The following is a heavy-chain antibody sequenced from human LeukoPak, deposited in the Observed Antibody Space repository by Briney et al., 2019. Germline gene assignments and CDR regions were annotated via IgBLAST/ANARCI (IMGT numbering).Heavy chain of an antibody. CDR3: ARGLMTTVTNGLDFDY. D-gene: IGHD4-11*01. J-gene: IGHJ4*02. V-gene: IGHV4-31*03. CDR1: GGSISSGGYY. Sequence: SQTLSLTCTVSGGSISSGGYYWSWIRQHPGKGLERIGYIYYSGSTYYNPSLKSRVTISVDTSKNQFSLKLSSVTAADTAVYYCARGLMTTVTNGLDFDYWGQGTLVTVSS. CDR2: IYYSGST.